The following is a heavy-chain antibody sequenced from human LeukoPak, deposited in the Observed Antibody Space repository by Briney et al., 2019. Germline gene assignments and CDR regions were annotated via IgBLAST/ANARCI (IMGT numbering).Heavy chain of an antibody. CDR1: GFTFSSYS. J-gene: IGHJ4*02. D-gene: IGHD3-10*01. V-gene: IGHV3-48*04. CDR2: IRSTTSTT. CDR3: AREWSGFGELPDY. Sequence: GGSLRLSCAASGFTFSSYSMNWVRQAPGKGLEWVSYIRSTTSTTYYADSVKGRFTISRDNAKNTPYLQMNSLRVEDTAVYYCAREWSGFGELPDYWGQGTLVTVSS.